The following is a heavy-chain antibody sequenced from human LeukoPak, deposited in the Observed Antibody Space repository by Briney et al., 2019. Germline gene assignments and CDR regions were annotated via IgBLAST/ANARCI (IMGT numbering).Heavy chain of an antibody. Sequence: AGSLILSCAASGCTFSTYWKHWVRQAPGKGLVLVSRIKNDWSTTSSSDSVKGRFTISRDNDKNKFYLQMDSLRAEDTALYYCARLWGSVSGYFDYWGQGTLVTVSS. CDR1: GCTFSTYW. J-gene: IGHJ4*02. D-gene: IGHD2-21*01. CDR2: IKNDWSTT. V-gene: IGHV3-74*01. CDR3: ARLWGSVSGYFDY.